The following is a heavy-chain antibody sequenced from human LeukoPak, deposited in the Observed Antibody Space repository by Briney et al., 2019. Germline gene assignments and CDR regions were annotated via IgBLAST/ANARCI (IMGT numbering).Heavy chain of an antibody. V-gene: IGHV4-39*07. D-gene: IGHD4-17*01. CDR2: IYYSGST. Sequence: KPSETLSLTCTVSGGSISSSSYYWGWIRQPPGKGLEWIGSIYYSGSTYYNPSLKSRVTISVDTSKNQFSLKLSSVTAADTAVYYCARYNFDYGDYGRGAFDIWGQGTMVTVSS. J-gene: IGHJ3*02. CDR1: GGSISSSSYY. CDR3: ARYNFDYGDYGRGAFDI.